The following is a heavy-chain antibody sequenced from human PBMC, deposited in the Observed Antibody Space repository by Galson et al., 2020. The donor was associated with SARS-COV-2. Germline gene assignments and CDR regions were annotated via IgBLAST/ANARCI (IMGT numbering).Heavy chain of an antibody. J-gene: IGHJ4*02. V-gene: IGHV4-59*01. CDR2: IYYSVTT. D-gene: IGHD3-3*01. CDR1: GGSMSSYY. Sequence: SETLSLTCTVSGGSMSSYYWSWIRQPPGKGLEWIGYIYYSVTTNYNPSLRGRVTISVDTSKNQFSLKLSSVTAADTAVYYCARGRSFWSGDYYILQDFDYWGQGTRVTVSS. CDR3: ARGRSFWSGDYYILQDFDY.